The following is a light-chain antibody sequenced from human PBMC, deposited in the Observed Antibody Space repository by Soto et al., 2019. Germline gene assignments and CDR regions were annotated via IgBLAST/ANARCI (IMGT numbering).Light chain of an antibody. J-gene: IGKJ3*01. CDR2: DAS. CDR1: QSVNSRS. V-gene: IGKV3-20*01. Sequence: ETVLSQSPGTMSLSPGERATLSCRVSQSVNSRSLAWYQQTPGQPPRLLIYDASSRATGLPDRFSGSGSGTDFSLTISRLEPEDFAVYYCQQYERGFTFGPGTKVDIK. CDR3: QQYERGFT.